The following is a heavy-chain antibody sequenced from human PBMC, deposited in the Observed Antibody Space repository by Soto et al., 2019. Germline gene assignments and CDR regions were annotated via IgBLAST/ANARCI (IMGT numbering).Heavy chain of an antibody. J-gene: IGHJ4*02. Sequence: SETLSHTCTVSGGSISSYYWSWIRQPPGKGLEWIGYIYYSGSTNYNPSLKSRVTISVDTSKNQFSLKLSSVTAADTAVYYCASLSSGWYVMKYWGQGTLVTVSS. CDR3: ASLSSGWYVMKY. CDR2: IYYSGST. V-gene: IGHV4-59*01. D-gene: IGHD6-19*01. CDR1: GGSISSYY.